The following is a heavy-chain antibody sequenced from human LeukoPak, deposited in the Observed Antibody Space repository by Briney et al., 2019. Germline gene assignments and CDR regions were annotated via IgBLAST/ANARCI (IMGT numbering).Heavy chain of an antibody. V-gene: IGHV3-7*01. J-gene: IGHJ4*02. Sequence: PGGSLRLSCAASGFTFSSYWMSWVRQAPGKGLEWVANIKQDGSEKYYVGSVKGRFTISRDNAKNSLYLQMNSLRAEDTAVYYCARKGVIYYDSSGYPYYFDYWGQGTLVTVSS. CDR3: ARKGVIYYDSSGYPYYFDY. CDR1: GFTFSSYW. CDR2: IKQDGSEK. D-gene: IGHD3-22*01.